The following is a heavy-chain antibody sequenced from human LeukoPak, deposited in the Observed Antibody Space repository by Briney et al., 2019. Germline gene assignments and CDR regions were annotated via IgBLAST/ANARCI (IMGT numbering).Heavy chain of an antibody. CDR3: ARYPAVAGIQTNWFDP. D-gene: IGHD6-19*01. Sequence: GGSLRLSCAASGFTFSSYGMHWVRQAPGKGLEWVAVISYDGSNKYYADSVKGRFTISRDNSKNTLYLQMNSLRADDTAVYYCARYPAVAGIQTNWFDPWGQGTLVTVSS. CDR1: GFTFSSYG. J-gene: IGHJ5*02. CDR2: ISYDGSNK. V-gene: IGHV3-30*03.